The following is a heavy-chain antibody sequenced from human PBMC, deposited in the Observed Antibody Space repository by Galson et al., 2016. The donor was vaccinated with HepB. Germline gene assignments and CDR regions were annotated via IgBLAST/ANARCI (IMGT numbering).Heavy chain of an antibody. CDR3: ARGVAPWALGSLGFHMDV. CDR1: GDSVSSEDAA. D-gene: IGHD1-26*01. J-gene: IGHJ6*02. V-gene: IGHV6-1*01. CDR2: TYYRSKWYN. Sequence: CAISGDSVSSEDAAWNWIRQSPSRGLEWLGRTYYRSKWYNEYAVSVQSRITTNPDTSKNQFSLQLNSVTLEDTAVYYCARGVAPWALGSLGFHMDVWGQGTTATVSS.